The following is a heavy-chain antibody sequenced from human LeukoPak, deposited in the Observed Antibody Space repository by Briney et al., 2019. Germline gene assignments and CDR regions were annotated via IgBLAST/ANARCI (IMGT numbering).Heavy chain of an antibody. CDR3: AITAGELWSWYDY. CDR2: ISTSSTSI. J-gene: IGHJ4*02. CDR1: GYTFSNYE. V-gene: IGHV3-21*01. Sequence: PGGSLRLSCAASGYTFSNYEMNWVRQAPGKGLEWVSSISTSSTSIYYADSVKGRFAVSRDNARNSLYLEMNSLRAAGTAISYCAITAGELWSWYDYWGQGTLVTVSS. D-gene: IGHD5-18*01.